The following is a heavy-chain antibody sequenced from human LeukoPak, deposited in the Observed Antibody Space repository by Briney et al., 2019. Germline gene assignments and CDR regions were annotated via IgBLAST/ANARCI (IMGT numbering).Heavy chain of an antibody. CDR2: ISGSGGST. D-gene: IGHD3-16*01. CDR3: AKGRWGFDY. J-gene: IGHJ4*02. CDR1: GFTFSSYG. V-gene: IGHV3-23*01. Sequence: GGSPRLSCAASGFTFSSYGMSWVRQAPGKGLEWVSAISGSGGSTYYADSVKGRFTISRDNSKNTLYLQMNSLKAEDTALYYCAKGRWGFDYWGQGTLVTVSS.